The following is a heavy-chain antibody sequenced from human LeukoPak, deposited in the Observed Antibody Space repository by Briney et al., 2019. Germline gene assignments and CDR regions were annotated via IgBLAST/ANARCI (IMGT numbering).Heavy chain of an antibody. CDR3: AKSWSGIAARPTYYYYYMDV. Sequence: GGSLRLSCAASGFTFSSYAMSWVRQAPGEGLECVSAISGSGGSTYYADSVKGRFTISRDNSKNTLYLQMNSLRAEDTAVYYCAKSWSGIAARPTYYYYYMDVWGKGATVTVSS. CDR2: ISGSGGST. D-gene: IGHD6-6*01. J-gene: IGHJ6*03. CDR1: GFTFSSYA. V-gene: IGHV3-23*01.